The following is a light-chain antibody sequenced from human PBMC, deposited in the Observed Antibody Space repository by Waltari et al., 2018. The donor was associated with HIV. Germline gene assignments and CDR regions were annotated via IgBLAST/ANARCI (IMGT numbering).Light chain of an antibody. CDR2: KAY. V-gene: IGKV1-5*03. Sequence: GDSVTITCRASQSIDTSLAWYQQQPGKAPKLLIYKAYSLNSGVPSRFSGRGSGTDFTLTISSLQSDDFATYYCQNYNAYATFGQGTKVEIK. CDR3: QNYNAYAT. CDR1: QSIDTS. J-gene: IGKJ1*01.